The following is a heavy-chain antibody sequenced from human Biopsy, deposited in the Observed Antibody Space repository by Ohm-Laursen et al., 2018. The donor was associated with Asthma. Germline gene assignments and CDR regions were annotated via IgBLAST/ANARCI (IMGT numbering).Heavy chain of an antibody. V-gene: IGHV1-69*10. J-gene: IGHJ3*02. CDR1: GDAFATYT. CDR2: LSPMLGRP. D-gene: IGHD3-9*01. Sequence: GASVKVSCKASGDAFATYTYSWVRQAPGQGLEWLGGLSPMLGRPNYAERFQGRVTITADRSTSTAYMELSSLTIEDTAVYYCARTYYDFLTGQVNDAFVMWGQGTMVTASS. CDR3: ARTYYDFLTGQVNDAFVM.